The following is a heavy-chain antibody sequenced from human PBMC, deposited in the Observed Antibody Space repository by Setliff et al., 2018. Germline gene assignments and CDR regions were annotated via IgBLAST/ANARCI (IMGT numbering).Heavy chain of an antibody. CDR2: IIPIFGTA. D-gene: IGHD1-20*01. CDR3: ARDGNNWNDLDY. J-gene: IGHJ4*01. Sequence: SVKVSCKASGGTFSSYAISWVRQAPGQGLEWMGGIIPIFGTANYAQKCQGRVTITTDESTSTAYMELNSLRVEDTALYYCARDGNNWNDLDYWGHGTLVTVSS. CDR1: GGTFSSYA. V-gene: IGHV1-69*05.